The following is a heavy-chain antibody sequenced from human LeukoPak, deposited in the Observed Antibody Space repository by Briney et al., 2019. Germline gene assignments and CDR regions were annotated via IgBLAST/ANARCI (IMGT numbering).Heavy chain of an antibody. CDR2: ISGSGGST. V-gene: IGHV3-23*01. J-gene: IGHJ1*01. CDR1: GFTFSSYA. Sequence: PGRSLRLSCAASGFTFSSYAMSWVRQAPGKGLEWVSAISGSGGSTYYADSVKGRFTISRDNSKNTLYLQMNSLRAEDTAVYYCAKDMGWEAGEEYFQHWGQGTLVTVSS. D-gene: IGHD1-26*01. CDR3: AKDMGWEAGEEYFQH.